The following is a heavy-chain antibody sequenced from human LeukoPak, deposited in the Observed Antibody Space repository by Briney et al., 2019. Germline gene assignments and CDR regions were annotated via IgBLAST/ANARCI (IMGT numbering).Heavy chain of an antibody. J-gene: IGHJ4*02. Sequence: GGSLRLSCAASGFICSSFWMSWVRQAPGKGLEWVANIEPDGSGKNYVDSVRGRFTISRDNAKNSLYLQMNSVRVEDSAVYYCARSLWPEDYWGQGTLVTVSS. CDR1: GFICSSFW. D-gene: IGHD2-21*01. CDR3: ARSLWPEDY. CDR2: IEPDGSGK. V-gene: IGHV3-7*01.